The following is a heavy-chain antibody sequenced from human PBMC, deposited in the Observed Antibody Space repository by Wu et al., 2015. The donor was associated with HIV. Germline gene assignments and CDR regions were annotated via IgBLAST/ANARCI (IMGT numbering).Heavy chain of an antibody. CDR3: ARGIAVTPMANWFDP. J-gene: IGHJ5*02. CDR2: VSPNTGGT. V-gene: IGHV1-2*02. D-gene: IGHD6-19*01. Sequence: QVQLVQSGAEVKKPGASVKVSCKASGYTFTDFFIHWVRQAPGQGLEWMGWVSPNTGGTNYAQKFQGRVTMTRDTSINTAYMELTSLTSDDTAVYYCARGIAVTPMANWFDPWGQGTLVTVSS. CDR1: GYTFTDFF.